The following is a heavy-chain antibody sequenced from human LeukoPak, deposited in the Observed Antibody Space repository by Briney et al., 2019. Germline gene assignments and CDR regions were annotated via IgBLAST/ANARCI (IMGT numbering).Heavy chain of an antibody. CDR1: GYTFTDYY. V-gene: IGHV1-2*02. Sequence: ASVKVSCKASGYTFTDYYIHWVRQAPGQGLESMGWINPNSGGTSYAQKFQGRVTMTRDPSISTAYMDLSRLRSDDTSVYYCTRAYDFSSGYYFDYWGQGTLVTVSS. J-gene: IGHJ4*02. D-gene: IGHD3-3*01. CDR2: INPNSGGT. CDR3: TRAYDFSSGYYFDY.